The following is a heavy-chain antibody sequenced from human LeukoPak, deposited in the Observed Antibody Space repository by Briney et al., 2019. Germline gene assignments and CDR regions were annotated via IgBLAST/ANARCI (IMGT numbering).Heavy chain of an antibody. CDR2: INPSGST. CDR3: ARRQQLVTSNYYYYYMDV. D-gene: IGHD6-13*01. Sequence: PSETLSLTCAVYGGSFSGYSWSWVRQAPGKGLEWIGDINPSGSTNYNPSLKSRVTISVDTSKNQFSLKLSSVTAADTAVYYCARRQQLVTSNYYYYYMDVWGKGTTVTVSS. V-gene: IGHV4-34*01. J-gene: IGHJ6*03. CDR1: GGSFSGYS.